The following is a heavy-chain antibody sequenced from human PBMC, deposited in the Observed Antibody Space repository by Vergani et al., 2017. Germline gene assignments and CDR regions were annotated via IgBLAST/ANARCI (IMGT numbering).Heavy chain of an antibody. J-gene: IGHJ4*02. CDR2: IRPYTGHT. D-gene: IGHD6-19*01. Sequence: QVQLVQSGAELKKPGASVSVSCKGSSHTFQTYGISWVRQAPGKGLEWMAWIRPYTGHTIYAQKFQDRVTMTADTSTSTAYMELRSLRSDDTAVYYCAREQWLPIDYFDYWGQGTLVTVSS. V-gene: IGHV1-18*01. CDR3: AREQWLPIDYFDY. CDR1: SHTFQTYG.